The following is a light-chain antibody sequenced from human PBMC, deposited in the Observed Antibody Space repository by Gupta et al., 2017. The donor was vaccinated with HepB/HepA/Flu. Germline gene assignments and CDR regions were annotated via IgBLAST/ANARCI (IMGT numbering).Light chain of an antibody. V-gene: IGLV2-8*01. CDR1: SSEVGGYNY. CDR3: NADAGSVV. J-gene: IGLJ2*01. CDR2: EVS. Sequence: QSALTQPPSASGSPGQSVTISCTGTSSEVGGYNYVSWYQQHPGKAPKLMIYEVSKRPSGGPDGFSGSKSGTTASLTVAGVEAEDESDDYCNADAGSVVFGGGTKLTVL.